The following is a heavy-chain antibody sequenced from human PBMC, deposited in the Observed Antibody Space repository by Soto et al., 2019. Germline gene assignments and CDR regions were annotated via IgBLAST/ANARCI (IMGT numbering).Heavy chain of an antibody. D-gene: IGHD3-22*01. CDR1: GFIVSDTY. CDR3: ARMSYYDSSGYYPDY. Sequence: GGSLRLSCTASGFIVSDTYVNWVRQAPGKGLEWVSVISNRGDTHYADSVRGRFSLSRDISDNTLHLQMNSLRVEDTAVYYCARMSYYDSSGYYPDYWGQGTLVTVSS. CDR2: ISNRGDT. V-gene: IGHV3-66*01. J-gene: IGHJ4*02.